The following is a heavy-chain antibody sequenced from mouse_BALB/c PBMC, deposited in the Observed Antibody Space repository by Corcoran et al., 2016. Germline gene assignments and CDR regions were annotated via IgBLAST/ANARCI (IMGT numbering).Heavy chain of an antibody. V-gene: IGHV14-3*02. CDR3: ARTGTY. CDR1: GFNIQATY. CDR2: IDPANGNT. D-gene: IGHD4-1*01. Sequence: EVQLQQSGAELVKPGASVKLSCTACGFNIQATYMHWVQQSPEQGLEGIGRIDPANGNTKYDPKFQGKATITADTSSNTAYLQLSSLTSEDTAVYYCARTGTYWGQGTLVTVSA. J-gene: IGHJ3*01.